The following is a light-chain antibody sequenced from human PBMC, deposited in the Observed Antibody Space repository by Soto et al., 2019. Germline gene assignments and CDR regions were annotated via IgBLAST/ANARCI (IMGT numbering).Light chain of an antibody. CDR1: QGISSY. CDR3: QQRSNWPRGT. CDR2: DAS. J-gene: IGKJ1*01. V-gene: IGKV3-11*01. Sequence: EIVMTQSPATLSVSPGERAILSCRASQGISSYLAWYPQKPGQAPSLLIYDASNRATGIPARFSGSGSGTDFTLTISSLEPEDFAVYYCQQRSNWPRGTFGQGPKVDI.